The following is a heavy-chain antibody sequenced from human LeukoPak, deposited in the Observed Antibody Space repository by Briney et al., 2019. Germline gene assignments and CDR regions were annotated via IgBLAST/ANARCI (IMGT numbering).Heavy chain of an antibody. Sequence: ASVKVSCKASGYTFTSYGISWVRQAPGQGLEWMGWISAYNGNTNYAQKLQGRVTMTTDTSTSTAYMELRSLRSDDTAVYYCARDGSSGYFPRWFDPWGQGTLVTVSS. J-gene: IGHJ5*02. D-gene: IGHD3-22*01. V-gene: IGHV1-18*01. CDR3: ARDGSSGYFPRWFDP. CDR1: GYTFTSYG. CDR2: ISAYNGNT.